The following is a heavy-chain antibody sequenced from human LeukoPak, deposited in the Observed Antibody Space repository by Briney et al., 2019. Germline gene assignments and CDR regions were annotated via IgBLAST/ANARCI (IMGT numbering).Heavy chain of an antibody. D-gene: IGHD2-2*02. V-gene: IGHV3-23*01. J-gene: IGHJ1*01. CDR3: ARDPIYTFDGPEYFQH. Sequence: SGGSLRLSCAASGFTFGSSAMSWVRQAPGKGLEWVSSISGSGSGGSTYYADSVTGRFTISRDNAKKSLYLQMNILRAEDTAVYYCARDPIYTFDGPEYFQHWGQGTLVTVSS. CDR1: GFTFGSSA. CDR2: ISGSGSGGST.